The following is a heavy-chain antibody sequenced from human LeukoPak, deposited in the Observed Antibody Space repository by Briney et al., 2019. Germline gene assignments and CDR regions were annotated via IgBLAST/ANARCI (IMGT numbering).Heavy chain of an antibody. Sequence: SETLSLTCAVYGGSFSGYYWSWIRQPPGKGLEWIGEINHSGSTNYNPSLKSRVTISVDTSKNQFSLKLSSVTAADTAVYYCARHEYSSSYPDYWGQGTLVTVSS. CDR3: ARHEYSSSYPDY. V-gene: IGHV4-34*01. J-gene: IGHJ4*02. D-gene: IGHD6-6*01. CDR2: INHSGST. CDR1: GGSFSGYY.